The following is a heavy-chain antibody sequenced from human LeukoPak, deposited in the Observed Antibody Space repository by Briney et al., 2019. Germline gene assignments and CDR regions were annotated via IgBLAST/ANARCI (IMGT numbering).Heavy chain of an antibody. CDR2: INHSGST. J-gene: IGHJ5*02. CDR3: GREYYYGSGSYYNLFDP. V-gene: IGHV4-34*01. D-gene: IGHD3-10*01. CDR1: GGSFSSYY. Sequence: SETLFLTCAVYGGSFSSYYWSWIRQPPGKGLEWIGEINHSGSTNYNPSLKSRVTISADTSKNQFSLKLSSVTAADTAVYYCGREYYYGSGSYYNLFDPWGQGTLVTVSS.